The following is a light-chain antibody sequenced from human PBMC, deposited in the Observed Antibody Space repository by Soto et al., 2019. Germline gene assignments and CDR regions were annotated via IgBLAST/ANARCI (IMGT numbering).Light chain of an antibody. CDR3: QQYNYYPYT. CDR1: QSINSW. Sequence: DLQMTQSPSTLSASVGDRVTITCRASQSINSWLAWYQQKPGKAPNLLISDASSLESGVPSRFSGSGSGTEFTLTISSLQPGDFATYYCQQYNYYPYTFGQGTKLEIK. J-gene: IGKJ2*01. CDR2: DAS. V-gene: IGKV1-5*01.